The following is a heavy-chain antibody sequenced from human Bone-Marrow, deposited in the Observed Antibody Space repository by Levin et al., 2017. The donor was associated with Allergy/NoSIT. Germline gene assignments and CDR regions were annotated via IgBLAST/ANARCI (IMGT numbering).Heavy chain of an antibody. CDR3: AKDQRGGYCSSSSCYLAMDV. D-gene: IGHD2-2*01. J-gene: IGHJ6*02. Sequence: LSLTCAASGFTFSSYGMHWVRQAPGKGLEWVAVISHDGSNNYYEDSVKGRFTISRDNSKNTLYVQMNRLRAEDTAVYYCAKDQRGGYCSSSSCYLAMDVWGQGITVTVSS. V-gene: IGHV3-30*18. CDR1: GFTFSSYG. CDR2: ISHDGSNN.